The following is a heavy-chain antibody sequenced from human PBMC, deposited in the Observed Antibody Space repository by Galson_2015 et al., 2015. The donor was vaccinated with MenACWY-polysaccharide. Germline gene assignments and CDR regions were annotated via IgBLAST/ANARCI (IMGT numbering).Heavy chain of an antibody. D-gene: IGHD4-23*01. CDR1: GFTFSSYA. CDR2: ISGSGGNT. Sequence: SLRLSCAASGFTFSSYAMSWVRQAPGKGLEWVSGISGSGGNTYYADAVKGRFTISRDNSKNTLYLQMNSLRAEDTAVYYCAKRMTTVGSFDIWGHGTMVTVSS. J-gene: IGHJ3*02. CDR3: AKRMTTVGSFDI. V-gene: IGHV3-23*01.